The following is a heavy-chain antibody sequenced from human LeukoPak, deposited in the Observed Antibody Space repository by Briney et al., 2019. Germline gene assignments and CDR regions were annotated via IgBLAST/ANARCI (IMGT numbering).Heavy chain of an antibody. J-gene: IGHJ3*02. D-gene: IGHD3-22*01. CDR1: GYSFTSYW. V-gene: IGHV5-51*01. CDR3: ASYDSSGYYPHAFDI. Sequence: GESLKISCKGSGYSFTSYWIGWVRQMPGKGLEWMGIIYPGDSDTRYSPSFQGQVTISADKSISTAYLQWSSLKASDTAMYYCASYDSSGYYPHAFDIWGQGTMVTVSS. CDR2: IYPGDSDT.